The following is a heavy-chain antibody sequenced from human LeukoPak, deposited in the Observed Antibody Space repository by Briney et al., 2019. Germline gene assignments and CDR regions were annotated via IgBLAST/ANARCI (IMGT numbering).Heavy chain of an antibody. D-gene: IGHD5-18*01. CDR1: GGSISSSSYY. CDR2: IYYSGST. CDR3: ARLLSSYGYGRTRNWFDP. J-gene: IGHJ5*02. Sequence: PSETLSLTCTVSGGSISSSSYYWGWIRQPPGKGLEWIGSIYYSGSTYYNPSLKSRVTISVDTSKNQFSLKLSSVTAADTAVYYCARLLSSYGYGRTRNWFDPWGQGTLVTVSS. V-gene: IGHV4-39*07.